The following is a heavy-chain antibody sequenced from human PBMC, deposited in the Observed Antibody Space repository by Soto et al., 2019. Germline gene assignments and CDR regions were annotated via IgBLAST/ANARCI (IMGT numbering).Heavy chain of an antibody. V-gene: IGHV3-30*18. CDR3: AKTPCCGGDCDSSYFEA. Sequence: GGSLRLSCAASGFTFRSHGLHWVRQAPGKGLEWVAFISYNGRKTYYADSVTGRLTISRDNSPNTMYLRMNNLRPEDTAVYYCAKTPCCGGDCDSSYFEAWGQGVLVTVSS. CDR1: GFTFRSHG. D-gene: IGHD2-21*02. J-gene: IGHJ4*02. CDR2: ISYNGRKT.